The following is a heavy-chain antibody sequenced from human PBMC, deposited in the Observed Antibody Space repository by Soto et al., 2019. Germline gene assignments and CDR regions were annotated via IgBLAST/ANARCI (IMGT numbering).Heavy chain of an antibody. D-gene: IGHD6-13*01. Sequence: EVHLVESGGGLVQPGGSLRLSCAASGFTFSSYSLNWVRQAPGNGLEWVSYITSSGTTVYYADSVRGRFTISRDNAKHSLYLQRNSLRDDDTAVYYCARVSSNCAYDFDFWGQGTRVTVCS. CDR3: ARVSSNCAYDFDF. V-gene: IGHV3-48*02. CDR1: GFTFSSYS. CDR2: ITSSGTTV. J-gene: IGHJ4*02.